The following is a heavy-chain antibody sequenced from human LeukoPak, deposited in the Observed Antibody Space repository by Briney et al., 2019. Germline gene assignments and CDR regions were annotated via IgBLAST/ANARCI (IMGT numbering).Heavy chain of an antibody. D-gene: IGHD3-22*01. J-gene: IGHJ4*02. Sequence: GGSLRLSCAASGFTFSTYAMSWVRQAPGKGLEWVSAISGSGGSTYYADSVKGRFTISRDNSKNTLYLQMNSLRAEDTAVYYCAKAPTKGEVISFDYWGQGTLVTVSS. CDR1: GFTFSTYA. CDR2: ISGSGGST. V-gene: IGHV3-23*01. CDR3: AKAPTKGEVISFDY.